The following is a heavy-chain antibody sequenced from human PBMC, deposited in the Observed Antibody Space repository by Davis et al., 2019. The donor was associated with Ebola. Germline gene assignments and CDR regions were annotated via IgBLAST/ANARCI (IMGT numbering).Heavy chain of an antibody. CDR2: IQEDGREK. CDR3: ARVERTSRAFAL. CDR1: GFTFKSYW. Sequence: GESLKISCAASGFTFKSYWMNWVRQAPGRGLEWVANIQEDGREKNYVDSVKGRFTISRDNAKSSLFLQMNSLRVEDTAVYYCARVERTSRAFALWGQGTVVTVSS. D-gene: IGHD3-3*01. V-gene: IGHV3-7*01. J-gene: IGHJ3*01.